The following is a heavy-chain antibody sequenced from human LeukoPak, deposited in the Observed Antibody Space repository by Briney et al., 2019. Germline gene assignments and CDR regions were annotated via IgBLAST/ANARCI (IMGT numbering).Heavy chain of an antibody. D-gene: IGHD3-22*01. V-gene: IGHV4-4*07. J-gene: IGHJ4*02. CDR1: GGSISNYY. CDR2: IYASGST. Sequence: SETLSLTCTVSGGSISNYYWNWIRQPAGKALEWIGHIYASGSTNYNPSLKSRVTMSVDTSKNQFSLKLSSVTAADTAVYYCAREREKYYDSIPFDYWGQGYLVTVSS. CDR3: AREREKYYDSIPFDY.